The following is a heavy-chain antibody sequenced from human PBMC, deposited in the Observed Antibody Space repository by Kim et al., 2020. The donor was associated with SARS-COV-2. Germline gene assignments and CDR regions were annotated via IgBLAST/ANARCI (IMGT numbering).Heavy chain of an antibody. J-gene: IGHJ4*02. V-gene: IGHV5-51*01. CDR3: ARRNRDCSGGSCYPRYFDY. Sequence: GASLKISCKGSGYTFSTYWIGWVRQMPGKGLEWMGIIYPDDSDTRYSPSFQGQVTISADKSISTANLQWSSLKASDTAMYYCARRNRDCSGGSCYPRYFDYWGQGTLVTVSS. CDR2: IYPDDSDT. D-gene: IGHD2-15*01. CDR1: GYTFSTYW.